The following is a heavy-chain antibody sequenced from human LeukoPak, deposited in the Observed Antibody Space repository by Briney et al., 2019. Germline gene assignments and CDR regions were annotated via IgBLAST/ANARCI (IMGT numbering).Heavy chain of an antibody. V-gene: IGHV1-69-2*01. D-gene: IGHD6-13*01. CDR2: VDPEDGET. J-gene: IGHJ4*02. Sequence: GASVKVSCKASGYTFTSYYMHWVRQAPGKGLEWMGLVDPEDGETIYAEKFQGRVTITADTSTDTAYMELSSLRSEDTAVYYCATGEAYSSREFDYWGQGTLVTVSS. CDR3: ATGEAYSSREFDY. CDR1: GYTFTSYY.